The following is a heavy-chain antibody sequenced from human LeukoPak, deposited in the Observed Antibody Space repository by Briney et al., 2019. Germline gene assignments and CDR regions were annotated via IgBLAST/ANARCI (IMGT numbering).Heavy chain of an antibody. J-gene: IGHJ5*02. D-gene: IGHD1-7*01. CDR3: ESLLGISGTRGETWFDP. V-gene: IGHV3-21*01. CDR2: INSSSSYK. Sequence: GGSLRLSCAASGFTFSSYNMNWVRQAPGKGLEWVSVINSSSSYKYYADSVKGRFTISRNNSKNSLYLQINILREEVTAVYYCESLLGISGTRGETWFDPWGRGTVVSVS. CDR1: GFTFSSYN.